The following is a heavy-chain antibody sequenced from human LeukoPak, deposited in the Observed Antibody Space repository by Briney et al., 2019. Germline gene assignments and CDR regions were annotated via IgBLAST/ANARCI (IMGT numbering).Heavy chain of an antibody. CDR3: ARDDYGSGSWNDY. CDR2: IYSGGDT. D-gene: IGHD3-10*01. Sequence: GGSLRLSCAASGFTVSSSYMSWVRQAPGKGLEWVSVIYSGGDTYYADFVKGRFTISRDNSKNSLFLQMNSLRAEDTALYYCARDDYGSGSWNDYWGQGTLVTVSS. J-gene: IGHJ4*02. V-gene: IGHV3-66*01. CDR1: GFTVSSSY.